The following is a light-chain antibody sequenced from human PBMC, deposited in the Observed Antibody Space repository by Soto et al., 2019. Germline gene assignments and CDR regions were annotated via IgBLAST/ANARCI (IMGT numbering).Light chain of an antibody. CDR1: SSDVGGYNY. J-gene: IGLJ1*01. CDR2: EVS. CDR3: SAYTSSSTLYV. Sequence: QSVLTQPASVSGSPGQSITISCTGTSSDVGGYNYVSWYQQHPGKAPKLMIYEVSNRPSGVSNRFSGSKSGNTASLTISWLQAEDEADYYCSAYTSSSTLYVFGTGTKLTVL. V-gene: IGLV2-14*01.